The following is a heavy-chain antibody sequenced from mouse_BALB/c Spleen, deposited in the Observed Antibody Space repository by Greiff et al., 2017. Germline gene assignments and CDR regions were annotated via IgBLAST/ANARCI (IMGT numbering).Heavy chain of an antibody. D-gene: IGHD2-1*01. CDR2: IDPSDSYT. CDR3: ASVYYGNYWFAY. Sequence: VQLQQPGAELVKPGASVKLSCKASGYTFTSYWMHWVKQRPGQGLEWIGEIDPSDSYTNYNQKFKGKATLTVDKSSSTAYMQLSSLTSEDSAVDYCASVYYGNYWFAYWGQGTLVTVSA. J-gene: IGHJ3*01. V-gene: IGHV1-69*02. CDR1: GYTFTSYW.